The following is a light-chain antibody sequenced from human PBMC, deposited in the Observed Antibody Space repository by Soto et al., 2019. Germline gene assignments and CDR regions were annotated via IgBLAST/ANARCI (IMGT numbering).Light chain of an antibody. V-gene: IGLV2-11*01. CDR2: DVT. J-gene: IGLJ2*01. CDR1: SSDVGNSDF. CDR3: CSYAGTHTFVI. Sequence: QSALTQPASVSGSPGQSITISCSGTSSDVGNSDFVSWYQQHSGKAPKLMIYDVTKRPSGVPDRFSGSKSGDTASLTISGLQSEDEAEYYCCSYAGTHTFVIFGAGTKLTVL.